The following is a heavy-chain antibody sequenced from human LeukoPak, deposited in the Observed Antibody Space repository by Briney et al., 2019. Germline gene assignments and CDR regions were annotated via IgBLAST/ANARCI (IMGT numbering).Heavy chain of an antibody. D-gene: IGHD2-2*01. CDR1: RGFISGYY. CDR3: ARHVVVPAPMVDP. J-gene: IGHJ5*02. Sequence: KASETLSLTCTVSRGFISGYYWSWIRQPPGKGLEWIGIIYNSGSANYNPSLKSRVTISVDTSKNQFSLKLTSVTAADTAVYYCARHVVVPAPMVDPWGQGTLVTVSS. CDR2: IYNSGSA. V-gene: IGHV4-59*01.